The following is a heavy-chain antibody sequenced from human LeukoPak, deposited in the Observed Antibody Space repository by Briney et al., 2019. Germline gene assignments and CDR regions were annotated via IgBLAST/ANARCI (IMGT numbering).Heavy chain of an antibody. Sequence: GGSLRLSCAASGFTVSSNYMSWVRQAPGKGLEWVANIKEDGSEKYYVDSVKGRFTISRDNAKNSLYLQMNSLRAEDTAVYYCARMAGLSWFDPWGQGTLVTVSS. CDR2: IKEDGSEK. V-gene: IGHV3-7*01. CDR1: GFTVSSNY. D-gene: IGHD5-24*01. J-gene: IGHJ5*02. CDR3: ARMAGLSWFDP.